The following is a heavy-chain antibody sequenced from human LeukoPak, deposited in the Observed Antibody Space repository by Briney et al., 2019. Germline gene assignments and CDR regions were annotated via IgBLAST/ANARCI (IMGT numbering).Heavy chain of an antibody. Sequence: GGSLRLSCAASGFTFTNYWMNWLRQAPGKGLEWVANIKQDGGAKNYVDSVKGRFTISRDNAKNSLYLQMNNLRVEDTAVYYCARDNTYYSGSRYYDRFDYWGQGTLVTVSS. D-gene: IGHD2-15*01. CDR2: IKQDGGAK. CDR3: ARDNTYYSGSRYYDRFDY. J-gene: IGHJ4*02. V-gene: IGHV3-7*01. CDR1: GFTFTNYW.